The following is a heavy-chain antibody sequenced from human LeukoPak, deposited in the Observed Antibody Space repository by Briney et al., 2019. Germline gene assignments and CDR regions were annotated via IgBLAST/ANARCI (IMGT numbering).Heavy chain of an antibody. Sequence: SGPTLVNPTQTLTLTCTFSGFSLSTSAMCVSWIRQPPGKALEWLARIDWYDDKYYSTSLKTRLTISKDTSKNQVVLTMTNMDAVDTATYYCALSSGWYVVYFDYWGQGTLVTVSS. CDR3: ALSSGWYVVYFDY. D-gene: IGHD6-19*01. V-gene: IGHV2-70*11. CDR1: GFSLSTSAMC. J-gene: IGHJ4*02. CDR2: IDWYDDK.